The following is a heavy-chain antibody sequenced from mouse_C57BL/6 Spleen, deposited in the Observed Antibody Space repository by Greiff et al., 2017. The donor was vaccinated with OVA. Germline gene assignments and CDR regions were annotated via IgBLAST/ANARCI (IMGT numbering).Heavy chain of an antibody. CDR2: INPNNGGT. CDR3: ARGRILGGYSAWFAY. D-gene: IGHD2-3*01. J-gene: IGHJ3*01. V-gene: IGHV1-26*01. Sequence: VQLKQSGPELVKPGASVKISCKASGYTFTDYYMNWVKQSHGKSLEWIGDINPNNGGTSYNQKFKGKATLTVDKSSSTAYMELRSLTSEDSAVYYCARGRILGGYSAWFAYWGQGTLVTVSA. CDR1: GYTFTDYY.